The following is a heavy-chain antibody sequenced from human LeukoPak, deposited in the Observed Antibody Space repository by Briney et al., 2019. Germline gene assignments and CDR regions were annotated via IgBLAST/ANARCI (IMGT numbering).Heavy chain of an antibody. V-gene: IGHV4-31*03. D-gene: IGHD3-22*01. Sequence: SETLSLTCTVSGGSISSGGYYWSWIRQHPGKGLEWIGYIYYSGSTYYNPSLKSRVTISVDTSKNQFSLKLSSVTAADTAVYYCARGGLRFRYDSSGYTRAEYFQHWGQGTLVTVSS. CDR2: IYYSGST. J-gene: IGHJ1*01. CDR3: ARGGLRFRYDSSGYTRAEYFQH. CDR1: GGSISSGGYY.